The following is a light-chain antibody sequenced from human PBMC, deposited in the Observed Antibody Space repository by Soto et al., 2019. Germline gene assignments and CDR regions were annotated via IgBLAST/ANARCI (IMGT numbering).Light chain of an antibody. CDR3: QQYNNWPRT. CDR1: QSVSSN. CDR2: VAS. V-gene: IGKV3-15*01. J-gene: IGKJ3*01. Sequence: ELVMTQSPATLSVSPGERATLSCRASQSVSSNLAWYQQKPGQAPRLLIYVASTRATGIPARFSGSGSGTEFTLTISSLQSEDFAVYYCQQYNNWPRTFGPGTKVDIK.